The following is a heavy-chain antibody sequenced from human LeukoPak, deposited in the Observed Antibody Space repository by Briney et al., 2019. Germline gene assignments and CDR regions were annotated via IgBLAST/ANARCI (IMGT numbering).Heavy chain of an antibody. D-gene: IGHD2-15*01. Sequence: ASVKVSCKASGYTFTSYGISWVRQAPGQGLEWMGWISAYNGNTNYAQKLQGRVTMTTDTSTSTAYMELRSLRSDDTAVYYCFKEAACSGPYCYSHFDYWGQGSLVIVSS. CDR1: GYTFTSYG. CDR3: FKEAACSGPYCYSHFDY. V-gene: IGHV1-18*01. CDR2: ISAYNGNT. J-gene: IGHJ4*02.